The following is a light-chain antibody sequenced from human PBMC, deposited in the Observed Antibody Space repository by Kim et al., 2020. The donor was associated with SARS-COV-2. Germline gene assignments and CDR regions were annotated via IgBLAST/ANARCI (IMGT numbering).Light chain of an antibody. CDR3: QVWDSSSDHRVV. CDR2: YDS. Sequence: PGKTARINCGGNSIGSKSVHWYQQKPGQAPVLVIYYDSDRTSGIPERFSGSNAGNTATLTISRVEAGDEADYYCQVWDSSSDHRVVFGGGTQLTVL. J-gene: IGLJ2*01. CDR1: SIGSKS. V-gene: IGLV3-21*04.